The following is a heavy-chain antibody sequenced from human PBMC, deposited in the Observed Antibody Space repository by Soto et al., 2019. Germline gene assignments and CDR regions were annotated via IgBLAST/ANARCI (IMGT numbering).Heavy chain of an antibody. D-gene: IGHD3-22*01. J-gene: IGHJ6*02. Sequence: QVPLVQSGGEVKKPGASVKVSCKASGYTFTTYDLSWVRQAPGQGLEWMGWISAYNGNTNYAQNLQGRVTMTTDTSKSTAYMELRSLRSDDTAVYYCARVIGYYYHMDVWGQGTTVTVSS. CDR3: ARVIGYYYHMDV. V-gene: IGHV1-18*01. CDR2: ISAYNGNT. CDR1: GYTFTTYD.